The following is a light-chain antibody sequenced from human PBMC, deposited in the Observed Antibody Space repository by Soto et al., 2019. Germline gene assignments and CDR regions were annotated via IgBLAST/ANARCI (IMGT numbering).Light chain of an antibody. CDR3: RSYTSRSTDG. CDR2: EVS. V-gene: IGLV2-14*01. Sequence: QSALTQPAFISGSPGQSIPISCTGTSSDVGGYNYVSWYQQHPGKAPKLMIYEVSNRPSGVSNRFSGSKSGNTDPLTIFWLKAEDEADYYSRSYTSRSTDGFGCGTKVTVL. J-gene: IGLJ1*01. CDR1: SSDVGGYNY.